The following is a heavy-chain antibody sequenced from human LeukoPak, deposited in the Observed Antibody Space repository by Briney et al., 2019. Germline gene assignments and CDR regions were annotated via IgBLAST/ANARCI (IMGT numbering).Heavy chain of an antibody. CDR1: GGTFSSYA. CDR2: IIPIFGTA. Sequence: SVKVSCKASGGTFSSYAISWVRRAPGQGLEWMGGIIPIFGTANYAQKFQGRVTITTDESTSTAYMELSSLRSEDTAVYYCARIGSTSFEEGYFDYWGQGTLVTVSS. D-gene: IGHD2-2*01. J-gene: IGHJ4*02. V-gene: IGHV1-69*05. CDR3: ARIGSTSFEEGYFDY.